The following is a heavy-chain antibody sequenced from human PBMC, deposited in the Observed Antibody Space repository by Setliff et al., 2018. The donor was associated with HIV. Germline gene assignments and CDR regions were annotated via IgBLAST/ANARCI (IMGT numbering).Heavy chain of an antibody. J-gene: IGHJ4*02. CDR3: TRDITAGELSVDY. V-gene: IGHV4-59*11. D-gene: IGHD3-16*02. Sequence: SETLSLTCTVSGGSISSHYWSWIRQPPGKGLEWIGTIYYSGSTNYNPSLKSRVTISVDTSKNQFSLKLSSVTAADTAVYYCTRDITAGELSVDYWGQGTLVTVSS. CDR1: GGSISSHY. CDR2: IYYSGST.